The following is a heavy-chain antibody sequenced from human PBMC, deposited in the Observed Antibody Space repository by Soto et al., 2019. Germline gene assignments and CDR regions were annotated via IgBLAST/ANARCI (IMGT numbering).Heavy chain of an antibody. J-gene: IGHJ5*02. CDR3: AKIGGIAARLDWFDP. D-gene: IGHD6-6*01. CDR2: IYSGGST. CDR1: GFTVSSNY. V-gene: IGHV3-66*01. Sequence: GGSLRLSCAASGFTVSSNYMSWVRQAPGKGLEWVSVIYSGGSTYYADSVKGRFTISRDNSKNTLYLQMNSLRAEDTAVYYCAKIGGIAARLDWFDPWGQGTLVTVSS.